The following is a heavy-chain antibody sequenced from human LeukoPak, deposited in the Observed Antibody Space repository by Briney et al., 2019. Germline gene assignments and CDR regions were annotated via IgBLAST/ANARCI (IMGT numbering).Heavy chain of an antibody. CDR2: INPNSGGT. D-gene: IGHD3-22*01. V-gene: IGHV1-2*02. J-gene: IGHJ3*02. Sequence: ASVKVSCKASGYTFTGYYMHWVRQAPGQGLEWMGWINPNSGGTNYAQKFQGRVTITRNTSISTAYMELSSLRSEDTAVYYCARGPDYYDIYAFDIWGQGTMVTVSS. CDR3: ARGPDYYDIYAFDI. CDR1: GYTFTGYY.